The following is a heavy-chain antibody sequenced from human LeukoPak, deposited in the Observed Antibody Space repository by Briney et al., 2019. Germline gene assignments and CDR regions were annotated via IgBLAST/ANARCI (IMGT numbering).Heavy chain of an antibody. D-gene: IGHD5-12*01. Sequence: GGSLRLSCAASGFTFSSYGMNWARQAPGKGLEWVSSINTRSRFIYYADSVKGRFTISRDNAKNSLYLQMNSLRAEDTAVYYCAKDPDINHYWGQGTLVTVSS. V-gene: IGHV3-21*01. J-gene: IGHJ4*02. CDR3: AKDPDINHY. CDR1: GFTFSSYG. CDR2: INTRSRFI.